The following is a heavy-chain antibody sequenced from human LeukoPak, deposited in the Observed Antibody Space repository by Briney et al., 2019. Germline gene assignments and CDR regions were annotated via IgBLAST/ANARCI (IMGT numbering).Heavy chain of an antibody. CDR3: ARDRPGGSSLDY. D-gene: IGHD6-13*01. V-gene: IGHV4-59*01. J-gene: IGHJ4*02. CDR1: GGSISSYY. Sequence: PSETLSLTCTVSGGSISSYYWSWIRQPPGKGLEWIGYIYYSGSTNYNPSLKSRVTISVDTSKNQFSLKLSSVTAADTAVYYRARDRPGGSSLDYWGQGTLVTVSS. CDR2: IYYSGST.